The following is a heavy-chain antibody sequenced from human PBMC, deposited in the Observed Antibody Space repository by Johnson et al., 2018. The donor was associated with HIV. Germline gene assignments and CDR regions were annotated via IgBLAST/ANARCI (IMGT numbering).Heavy chain of an antibody. CDR3: AKDQWSSSWTNDAFDI. D-gene: IGHD6-13*01. CDR2: ISGSGGST. CDR1: GFTFSSYA. J-gene: IGHJ3*02. V-gene: IGHV3-23*04. Sequence: VQLVESGGGVVQPGRSLRLSCAASGFTFSSYAMSWVRQAPGKGLEWVSAISGSGGSTYYADSVKGRFTISRDNSKNTLYLQMNSLRAEDTAVYYCAKDQWSSSWTNDAFDIWGQGTKVSVSS.